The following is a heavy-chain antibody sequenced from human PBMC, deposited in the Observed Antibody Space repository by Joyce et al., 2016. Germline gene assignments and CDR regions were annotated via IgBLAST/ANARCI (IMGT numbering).Heavy chain of an antibody. V-gene: IGHV1-18*04. CDR2: VSGKNGDT. CDR3: ARQVVATDDRGDYFDY. D-gene: IGHD2-15*01. J-gene: IGHJ4*02. Sequence: QVQLVQSGADVKKPGASVKVSCPTSGYTFTSYAVSWLRLAPGQGLEWMGWVSGKNGDTRYSQKFQGRVIMTTDTSTSMASMELRSLNSDDTGVYYCARQVVATDDRGDYFDYWGQGTLVIVSS. CDR1: GYTFTSYA.